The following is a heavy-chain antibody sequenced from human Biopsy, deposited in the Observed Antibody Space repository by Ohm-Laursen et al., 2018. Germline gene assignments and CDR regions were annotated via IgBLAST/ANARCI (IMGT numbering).Heavy chain of an antibody. V-gene: IGHV4-39*01. CDR1: AGSISNNNYY. Sequence: GTLSLTCSVSAGSISNNNYYWGWIRQPPGKGLEWIGSIFYRGSTHYKPSLKSRVNISVDTSKNQFSLKLNSVTAADTAVYYCARDYDTSGYYYVSWGQGTLVTVSS. D-gene: IGHD3-22*01. J-gene: IGHJ5*02. CDR3: ARDYDTSGYYYVS. CDR2: IFYRGST.